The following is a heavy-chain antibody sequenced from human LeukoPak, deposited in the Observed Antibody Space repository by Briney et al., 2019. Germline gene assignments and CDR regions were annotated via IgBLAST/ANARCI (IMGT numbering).Heavy chain of an antibody. Sequence: SETLSLTCTVSGGSISSSSYYWGWIRQPPGKGLEWIGSIYYSGSTNYNPSLKSRVTISVDTSKNQFSLKLSSVTAADTAVYYCARVGPYSGAAAGSGVYYYMDVWGKGTTVTVSS. V-gene: IGHV4-39*07. D-gene: IGHD6-13*01. CDR1: GGSISSSSYY. J-gene: IGHJ6*03. CDR2: IYYSGST. CDR3: ARVGPYSGAAAGSGVYYYMDV.